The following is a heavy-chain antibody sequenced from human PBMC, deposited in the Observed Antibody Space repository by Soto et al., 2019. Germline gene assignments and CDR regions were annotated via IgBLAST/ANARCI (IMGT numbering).Heavy chain of an antibody. D-gene: IGHD1-7*01. Sequence: SETLSLTCAVSGGSISSGGYSWSWIRQPPGKGLEWIGCIYHSGSTYYNPSLKSRVTISVDRSKNQFSLKLSSVTAADTAVYYCARGPGTTADYWGQGTLVTVSS. CDR1: GGSISSGGYS. J-gene: IGHJ4*02. V-gene: IGHV4-30-2*01. CDR3: ARGPGTTADY. CDR2: IYHSGST.